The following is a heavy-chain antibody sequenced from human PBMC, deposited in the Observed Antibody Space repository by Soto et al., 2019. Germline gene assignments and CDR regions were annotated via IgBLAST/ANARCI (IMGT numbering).Heavy chain of an antibody. Sequence: WASVKVSCKASGGTFSSYAISWVRQAPGQGLEWMGGIIPIFGTANYAQKFQGRVTITADESTSTAYMELSSLRSEDTAVYYCARDLWGNTDSYYYGMDVWGQGTKVTVYS. D-gene: IGHD2-21*01. CDR3: ARDLWGNTDSYYYGMDV. CDR1: GGTFSSYA. J-gene: IGHJ6*02. CDR2: IIPIFGTA. V-gene: IGHV1-69*13.